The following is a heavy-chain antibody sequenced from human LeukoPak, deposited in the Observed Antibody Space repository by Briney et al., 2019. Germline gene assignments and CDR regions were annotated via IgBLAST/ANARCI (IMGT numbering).Heavy chain of an antibody. Sequence: ASVKVSCKASGYTFTSYYMHWVRQAPGQGLEWMGWINPNSGGTNYAQKFQGRVTMTRDTSISTAYMELSRLRSDDTAVYYCARDSLPRPYDYDSSGAHFDYWGQGTLVTVSS. CDR2: INPNSGGT. J-gene: IGHJ4*02. CDR3: ARDSLPRPYDYDSSGAHFDY. CDR1: GYTFTSYY. D-gene: IGHD3-22*01. V-gene: IGHV1-2*02.